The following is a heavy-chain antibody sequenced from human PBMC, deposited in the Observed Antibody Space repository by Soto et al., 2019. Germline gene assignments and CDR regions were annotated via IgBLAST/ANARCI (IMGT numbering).Heavy chain of an antibody. Sequence: QVRLVESGGGLVKPEGSVTLSCAASGFSLRDYYMTWIRQAPGKGLELLSYINPGGDVIKYVDSVKGRFTISRDNAKNSLYLHMNNLRSEDTAVYYCTRDPRITDFWGQGTLVTVSS. CDR2: INPGGDVI. V-gene: IGHV3-11*01. CDR3: TRDPRITDF. J-gene: IGHJ4*02. CDR1: GFSLRDYY. D-gene: IGHD3-16*01.